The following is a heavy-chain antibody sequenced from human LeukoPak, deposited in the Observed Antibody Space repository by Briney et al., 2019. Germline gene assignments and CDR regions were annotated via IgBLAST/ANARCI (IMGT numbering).Heavy chain of an antibody. D-gene: IGHD2-2*02. CDR3: ARDTSLGYCSSTSCYTGIQ. CDR2: IYDSGST. Sequence: PSETLSLTCTVSGGSISSGGYYWSWIRQHPGKGLGWIGNIYDSGSTYYNPSLKSRVTISVDTSKNQFSLKLSSVTAADTAVYYCARDTSLGYCSSTSCYTGIQWGQGTLVTVSS. V-gene: IGHV4-31*03. CDR1: GGSISSGGYY. J-gene: IGHJ4*02.